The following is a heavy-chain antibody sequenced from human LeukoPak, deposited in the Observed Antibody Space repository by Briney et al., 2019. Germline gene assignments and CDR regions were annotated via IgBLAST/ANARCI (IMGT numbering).Heavy chain of an antibody. Sequence: PGGSLRLSCAASGFTFSTYWMHWVRQTPGKGLVWVSRINSDGSSTSYADSVKGRLTISRDNAKSTLYLQMNSLRAEDTAVYYCARDYGCSSTSCYAGAEYFQHWGQGTLVTVSS. CDR3: ARDYGCSSTSCYAGAEYFQH. D-gene: IGHD2-2*01. CDR2: INSDGSST. V-gene: IGHV3-74*01. CDR1: GFTFSTYW. J-gene: IGHJ1*01.